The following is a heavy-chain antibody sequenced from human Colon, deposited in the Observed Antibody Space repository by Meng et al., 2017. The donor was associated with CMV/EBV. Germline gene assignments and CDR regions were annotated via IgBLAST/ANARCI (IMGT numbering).Heavy chain of an antibody. V-gene: IGHV3-7*03. CDR2: ISGDGRGT. J-gene: IGHJ4*02. CDR3: ARHGFGDYSYYFDH. D-gene: IGHD4-17*01. CDR1: GFTFSDYY. Sequence: GESLKISCAASGFTFSDYYMTWVRQAPGKGLEWVAHISGDGRGTQYVDSVRGRFTISRDNAENALYLQMNSLRAEDTAIFYCARHGFGDYSYYFDHWGQGILVTVSS.